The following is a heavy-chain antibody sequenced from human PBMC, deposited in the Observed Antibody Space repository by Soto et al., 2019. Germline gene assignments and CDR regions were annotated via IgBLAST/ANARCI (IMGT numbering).Heavy chain of an antibody. CDR2: IRNKANSYTT. Sequence: EVQLVESGGGLVQPGGSLRLSCAASGFTFSDHYMQWVRQAPGKGLEWVARIRNKANSYTTIYAASVKGRFTISRDGSKNSLELGMCCLRTEDSAVYYCARGAADKTPAGALNYYCGMDVWGQGTTVTVSS. D-gene: IGHD2-15*01. CDR3: ARGAADKTPAGALNYYCGMDV. CDR1: GFTFSDHY. V-gene: IGHV3-72*01. J-gene: IGHJ6*02.